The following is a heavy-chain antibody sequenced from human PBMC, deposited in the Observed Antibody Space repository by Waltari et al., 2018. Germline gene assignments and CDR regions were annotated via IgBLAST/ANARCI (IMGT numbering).Heavy chain of an antibody. D-gene: IGHD3-22*01. Sequence: QVQLVQSGAAVKKPGSSVKVSCKASGGPLSSYAITRVRPAPGQGLEWMGGIIPIFGTANYAQKFQGRVTITADESTSTAYMELSSLRSEDTAVYYCARDYYDSSGYSAFDIWGQGTMVTVSS. CDR3: ARDYYDSSGYSAFDI. J-gene: IGHJ3*02. CDR1: GGPLSSYA. V-gene: IGHV1-69*12. CDR2: IIPIFGTA.